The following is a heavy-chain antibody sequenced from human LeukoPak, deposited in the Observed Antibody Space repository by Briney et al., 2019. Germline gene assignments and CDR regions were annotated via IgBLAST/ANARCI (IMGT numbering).Heavy chain of an antibody. Sequence: PSETLSLTCTVSGGSISSYYWSWIRQPPGKGLEWIGYIYYSGSTNYNPSLKSRVTISVDTSKNQFSLKLSSVTAADTAVYYCARAGPERWFDPWGQGTLVTVSS. J-gene: IGHJ5*02. V-gene: IGHV4-59*01. CDR3: ARAGPERWFDP. CDR2: IYYSGST. CDR1: GGSISSYY.